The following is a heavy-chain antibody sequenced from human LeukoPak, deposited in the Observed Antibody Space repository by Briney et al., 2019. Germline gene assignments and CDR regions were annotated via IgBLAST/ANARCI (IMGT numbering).Heavy chain of an antibody. J-gene: IGHJ4*02. Sequence: GASVKVSCKASGYTFTSYYMHWVRQAPGQGLERMGIINPSGGSTSYAQKFQGRVTMTRDTSTSTVCMELSSLRSEDTAVYYCARGPLVLRYFDWQFDYWGQGTLVTVSS. V-gene: IGHV1-46*01. D-gene: IGHD3-9*01. CDR3: ARGPLVLRYFDWQFDY. CDR1: GYTFTSYY. CDR2: INPSGGST.